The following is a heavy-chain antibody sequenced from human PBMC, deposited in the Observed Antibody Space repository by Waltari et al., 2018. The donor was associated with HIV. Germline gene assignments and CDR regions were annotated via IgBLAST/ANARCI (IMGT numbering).Heavy chain of an antibody. CDR2: VDYNETI. Sequence: QVQLQESGPRLVKPSETLSLTCTVSGGSINCYDWNWIRQSPGKRLHWIGYVDYNETINYNPSLKSRVTISIDTSKTQFSLKLSSVTAADTAFYFCARGQNSGSDKYYFDYWGQGTLVTVSS. CDR1: GGSINCYD. V-gene: IGHV4-59*01. CDR3: ARGQNSGSDKYYFDY. D-gene: IGHD3-10*01. J-gene: IGHJ4*02.